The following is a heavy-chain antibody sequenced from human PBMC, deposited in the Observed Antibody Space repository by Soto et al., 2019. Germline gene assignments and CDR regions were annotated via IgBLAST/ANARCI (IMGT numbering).Heavy chain of an antibody. Sequence: ASVKVSCKASGYTFTSYYMHWVRQAPGQGLEWMGIINPSGGSTSYAQKFQGRVTMTRDTSTSTVYMELSSLRSEDTAVYYCARTLSGGELPQDYYYGMDVWGQGTTVTVSS. D-gene: IGHD1-26*01. J-gene: IGHJ6*02. CDR1: GYTFTSYY. CDR2: INPSGGST. V-gene: IGHV1-46*01. CDR3: ARTLSGGELPQDYYYGMDV.